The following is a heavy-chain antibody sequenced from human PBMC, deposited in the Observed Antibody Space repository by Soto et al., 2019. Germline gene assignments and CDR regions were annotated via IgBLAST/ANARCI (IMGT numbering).Heavy chain of an antibody. D-gene: IGHD3-3*01. CDR3: AKAINDVFGVVNPDY. CDR2: ISYDGSNK. V-gene: IGHV3-30*18. J-gene: IGHJ4*02. CDR1: GFTFSSYG. Sequence: PGGSLRLSCAASGFTFSSYGMHWVRQAPGKGLEGVAVISYDGSNKYYADSVKGRFTISRDNSKNTLYLQMNSLRAEDTAVYYCAKAINDVFGVVNPDYWGQGTLVTVSS.